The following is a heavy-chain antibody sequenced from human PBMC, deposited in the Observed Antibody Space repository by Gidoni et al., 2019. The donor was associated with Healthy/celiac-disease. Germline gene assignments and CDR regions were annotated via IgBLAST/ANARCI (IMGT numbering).Heavy chain of an antibody. CDR3: AKDMTTVGPETFDM. J-gene: IGHJ3*02. V-gene: IGHV3-9*01. Sequence: EVQLVESGGGLVQPGGSLRLSCAASGFIFVDYAMYWVRQAPGKGLEWVAGISWNGGSLGYADSVKGRFTISRENAKNFLYLQMNSLRAEDTALYYCAKDMTTVGPETFDMWGQGTMVTVSS. CDR2: ISWNGGSL. CDR1: GFIFVDYA. D-gene: IGHD4-17*01.